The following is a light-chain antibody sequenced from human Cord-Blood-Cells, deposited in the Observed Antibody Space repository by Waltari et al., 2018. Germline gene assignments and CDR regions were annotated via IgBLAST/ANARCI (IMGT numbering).Light chain of an antibody. CDR3: AAWDDSLSGWV. V-gene: IGLV1-47*01. CDR1: CSNIGSNY. CDR2: RNN. Sequence: QYVLTPPPSASGTPGQRVTISCSGSCSNIGSNYVYWYQQLPGTAPKLLISRNNQRPSGVPDRFSGSKSGTSASLDISGLRSEDEADYYCAAWDDSLSGWVFGGGTKLTVL. J-gene: IGLJ3*02.